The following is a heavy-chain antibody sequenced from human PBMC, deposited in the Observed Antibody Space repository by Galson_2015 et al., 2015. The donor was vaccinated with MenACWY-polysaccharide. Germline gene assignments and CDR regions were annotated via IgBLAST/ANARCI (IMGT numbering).Heavy chain of an antibody. D-gene: IGHD2-15*01. CDR1: GFSFRSYG. CDR2: MSYDGSNK. CDR3: AKGAADSDY. V-gene: IGHV3-30*18. Sequence: SLRLSCAASGFSFRSYGMHWVRQAPGKGLEWVAVMSYDGSNKYYIDSVKGRFTISNDNSKNTLYLQMDSLRIEDTAVYYCAKGAADSDYWGQGTLVTVSS. J-gene: IGHJ4*02.